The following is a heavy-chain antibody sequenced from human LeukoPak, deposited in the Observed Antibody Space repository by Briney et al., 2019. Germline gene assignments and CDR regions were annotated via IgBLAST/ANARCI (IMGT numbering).Heavy chain of an antibody. J-gene: IGHJ6*02. V-gene: IGHV3-53*01. Sequence: RGSLRLSCAASGFTVRSNYMSWVRQAPGKGLEWVSVIYSGGSTYYADSVKGRFTISRDNSKNTLYLQMNSLRAEDTAVYYCARASFWSGQGLYYYGMDVWGQGTTVTVSS. CDR2: IYSGGST. CDR3: ARASFWSGQGLYYYGMDV. CDR1: GFTVRSNY. D-gene: IGHD3-3*01.